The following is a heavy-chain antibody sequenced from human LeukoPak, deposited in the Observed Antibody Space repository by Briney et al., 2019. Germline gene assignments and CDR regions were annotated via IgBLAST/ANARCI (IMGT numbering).Heavy chain of an antibody. CDR2: ISSSSSYI. V-gene: IGHV3-21*04. J-gene: IGHJ4*02. Sequence: GGSLRLSCAASGFTFSSYSMNWVRQAPGKGLEWVSSISSSSSYIYYADSVKGRFTISRDNAKNSLYLQMNSLGAEDTAVYYCAKAGVGTDTAMTDYWGQGTLVTVSS. D-gene: IGHD5-18*01. CDR1: GFTFSSYS. CDR3: AKAGVGTDTAMTDY.